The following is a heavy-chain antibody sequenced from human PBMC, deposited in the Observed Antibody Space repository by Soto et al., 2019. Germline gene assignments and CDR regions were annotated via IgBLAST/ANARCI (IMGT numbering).Heavy chain of an antibody. D-gene: IGHD3-10*01. Sequence: SVKVSCKASGGTFSSYAISWVRQAPGQGLEWMGGIIPIFGTANYAQKFQGRVTITADESTSTAYMELSSLRSEDTAVYYCARVAMVRGVIIRSLFDYWGQGTLVTVSS. CDR1: GGTFSSYA. J-gene: IGHJ4*02. CDR2: IIPIFGTA. CDR3: ARVAMVRGVIIRSLFDY. V-gene: IGHV1-69*13.